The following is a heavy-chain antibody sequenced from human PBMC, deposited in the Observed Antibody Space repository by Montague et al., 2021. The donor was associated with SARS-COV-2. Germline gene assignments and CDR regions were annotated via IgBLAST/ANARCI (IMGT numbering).Heavy chain of an antibody. V-gene: IGHV4-39*02. D-gene: IGHD3-22*01. CDR1: GGSITNNIDY. CDR2: IYYTGNT. CDR3: ARLKRYFDSSGSPSAFDF. J-gene: IGHJ3*01. Sequence: SETLSLTCTVSGGSITNNIDYWAWIRQPPGTGLEWIGSIYYTGNTSYTPSLKSRVTISVVTSKNHFTLKLSSVTAAETAVYYCARLKRYFDSSGSPSAFDFWGQGTKVTVSS.